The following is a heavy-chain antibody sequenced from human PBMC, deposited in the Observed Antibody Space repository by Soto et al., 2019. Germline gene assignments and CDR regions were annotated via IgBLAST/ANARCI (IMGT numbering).Heavy chain of an antibody. Sequence: QVQLQESGPGLVKPSGTLSLTCAVSGGSISSSNWWSWVRQPPGKGLEWIGEIYHSGSTNCNPSLKSRVTISVNKSKTQFSLKLSSVTAADTAVYYCARVVGSYYYGMDVSGQRTTVTVSS. CDR3: ARVVGSYYYGMDV. CDR1: GGSISSSNW. V-gene: IGHV4-4*02. CDR2: IYHSGST. D-gene: IGHD2-2*01. J-gene: IGHJ6*02.